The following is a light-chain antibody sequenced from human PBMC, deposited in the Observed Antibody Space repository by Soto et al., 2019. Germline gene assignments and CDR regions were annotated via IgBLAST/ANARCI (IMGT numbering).Light chain of an antibody. CDR2: GAS. V-gene: IGKV3-15*01. CDR3: QQYNNWPLT. CDR1: QSVRGN. J-gene: IGKJ4*01. Sequence: TQSPGTLSVSPGETATLSCRASQSVRGNLAWYQQKPGQSPRLLIYGASSRATGIPARFSGSGSGTEFTLTISSLQSEDFAVYYCQQYNNWPLTFGGGSKVDI.